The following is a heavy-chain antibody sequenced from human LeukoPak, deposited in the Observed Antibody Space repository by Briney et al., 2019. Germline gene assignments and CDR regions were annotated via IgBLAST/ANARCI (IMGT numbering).Heavy chain of an antibody. D-gene: IGHD2-2*01. V-gene: IGHV4-59*01. CDR2: INYSGDT. Sequence: PSETLPLTCTVSGGSINSDYWTWLPPPPGTRLDCSAYINYSGDTNYNPSLESRVTISIDTSKNQFSLKLNSVTAADTAVYYCAKLGRSPVHFIYHALDSWGHGTLVTVSS. CDR1: GGSINSDY. J-gene: IGHJ5*01. CDR3: AKLGRSPVHFIYHALDS.